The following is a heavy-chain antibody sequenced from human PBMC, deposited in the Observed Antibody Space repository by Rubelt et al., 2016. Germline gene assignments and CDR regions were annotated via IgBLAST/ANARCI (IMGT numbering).Heavy chain of an antibody. V-gene: IGHV3-53*01. CDR2: SGGTT. CDR3: ASDSYTLAVADPYYYYYGMDV. Sequence: SGGTTYYADAVKGRFTISRDNSKNTLYLQMNSLRAEDTAVYYCASDSYTLAVADPYYYYYGMDVWGQGTTVTVSS. J-gene: IGHJ6*02. D-gene: IGHD6-19*01.